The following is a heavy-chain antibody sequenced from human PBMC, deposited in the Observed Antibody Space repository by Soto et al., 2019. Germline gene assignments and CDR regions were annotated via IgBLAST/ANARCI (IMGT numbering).Heavy chain of an antibody. Sequence: GGSLRLSCAASGFTFSSYSMNWVRQAPGKGLEWVSSISSSSSYIYYADSVKGRFTISRDNAKNSLYLQMNSLSAEDTAVYYCERGKPQYGMDVWGQGTTVTVSS. V-gene: IGHV3-21*01. CDR2: ISSSSSYI. J-gene: IGHJ6*02. CDR1: GFTFSSYS. CDR3: ERGKPQYGMDV.